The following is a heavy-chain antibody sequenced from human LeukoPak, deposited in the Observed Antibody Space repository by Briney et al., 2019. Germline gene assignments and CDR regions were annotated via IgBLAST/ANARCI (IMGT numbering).Heavy chain of an antibody. Sequence: GGSLRLSCAASGFTFNTYGMHWVRQAPGKGLEWIAVVWSDGSNRFYADSVEGRFTISRDNSKNTLYLQMNSLRAEDTAVYYCAKSKTESQTTVGNWGQGTLVSVSS. V-gene: IGHV3-33*06. CDR1: GFTFNTYG. CDR2: VWSDGSNR. CDR3: AKSKTESQTTVGN. D-gene: IGHD1-14*01. J-gene: IGHJ4*02.